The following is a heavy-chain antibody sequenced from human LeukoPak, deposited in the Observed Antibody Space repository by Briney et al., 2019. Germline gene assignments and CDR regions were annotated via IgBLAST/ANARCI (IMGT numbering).Heavy chain of an antibody. V-gene: IGHV4-4*07. CDR3: AREPTSGREPTSGRPLDC. CDR2: IYSSGSN. D-gene: IGHD5-12*01. Sequence: SETLSLTCTVSGGSISGYFWSWIRQPAGKGLGWIGRIYSSGSNNYNPSLKSRVTMSLDTSKNHLSLNLSSVTAADTAVYYCAREPTSGREPTSGRPLDCWGQGTLVTVSS. J-gene: IGHJ4*02. CDR1: GGSISGYF.